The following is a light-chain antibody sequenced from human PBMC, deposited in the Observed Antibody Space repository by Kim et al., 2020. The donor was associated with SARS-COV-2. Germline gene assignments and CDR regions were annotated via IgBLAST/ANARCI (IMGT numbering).Light chain of an antibody. Sequence: EIVLTQSPVTLSLSPGERATLSCRASQSVSSSYLAWYQQKPGQAPRLLIYGASSRATGIPDRFSGSGSGTDFTLTISRLEPEDFAVYYCQQYYSSPRTFGQGTKVDIK. CDR1: QSVSSSY. CDR2: GAS. CDR3: QQYYSSPRT. V-gene: IGKV3-20*01. J-gene: IGKJ1*01.